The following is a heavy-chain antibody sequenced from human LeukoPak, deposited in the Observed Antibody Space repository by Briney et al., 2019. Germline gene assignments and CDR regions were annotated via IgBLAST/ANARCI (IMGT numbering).Heavy chain of an antibody. CDR2: IGRDGDDR. D-gene: IGHD6-19*01. V-gene: IGHV1-18*01. Sequence: ASVKVSCKTSGYTFSNYGISWVRQAPGQGLEWMGWIGRDGDDRKYAAKVQGRVTMTKDTSTSTAYMELRSLTSDDTAVYYCVRGMAVAGIYLYWGQGALVTVSS. J-gene: IGHJ4*01. CDR1: GYTFSNYG. CDR3: VRGMAVAGIYLY.